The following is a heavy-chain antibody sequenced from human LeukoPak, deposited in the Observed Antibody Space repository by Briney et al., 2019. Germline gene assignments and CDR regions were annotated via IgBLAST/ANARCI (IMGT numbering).Heavy chain of an antibody. CDR1: GGSISSYY. CDR3: ARLIYNTYANNWRFDY. J-gene: IGHJ4*02. Sequence: SETLSLTCTVSGGSISSYYWSWIRQPPGRGLEWIGYISPSGSTNYRSSLQSRVIMSTDTSKNRFSLKLTSVTAADTAVYFCARLIYNTYANNWRFDYWGQGILVTVSS. CDR2: ISPSGST. V-gene: IGHV4-59*08. D-gene: IGHD1-1*01.